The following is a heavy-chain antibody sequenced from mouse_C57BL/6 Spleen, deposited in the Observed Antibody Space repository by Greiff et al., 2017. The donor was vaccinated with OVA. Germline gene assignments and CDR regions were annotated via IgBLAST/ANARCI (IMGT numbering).Heavy chain of an antibody. D-gene: IGHD1-1*01. V-gene: IGHV5-17*01. Sequence: EVHLVESGGGLVKPGGSLKLSCAASGFTFSDYGMHWVRQAPEKGLEWVAYISSGSSTIYYADTVKGRFTISRDNAKNTLFLQMTSLRSEDTAMYYCAKDSNYYGSSYPYYYAMDYWGQGTSVTVSS. CDR3: AKDSNYYGSSYPYYYAMDY. CDR2: ISSGSSTI. J-gene: IGHJ4*01. CDR1: GFTFSDYG.